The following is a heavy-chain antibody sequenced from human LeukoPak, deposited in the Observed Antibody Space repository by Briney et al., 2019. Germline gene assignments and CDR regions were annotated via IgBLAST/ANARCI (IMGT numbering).Heavy chain of an antibody. V-gene: IGHV1-69*05. Sequence: SVKVSCKGCGCTFSSYAISWVRQAPGQGLDWMGGIIPIFGTANYAQKFQGRVTITTDESTSTAYMELSSLRSEDTAVYYCARGSSYYFDYWGQGTLVTVSS. CDR1: GCTFSSYA. D-gene: IGHD3-10*01. J-gene: IGHJ4*02. CDR2: IIPIFGTA. CDR3: ARGSSYYFDY.